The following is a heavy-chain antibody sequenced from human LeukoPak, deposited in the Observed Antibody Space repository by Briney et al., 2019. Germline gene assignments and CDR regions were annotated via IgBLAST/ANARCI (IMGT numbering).Heavy chain of an antibody. Sequence: ASVKVSCKASVYTFTGYYMHWVRHAPGQWLERMGWSNPNSGGTNYAQKFQGRVTMTRDTSISTAYMELSRLRSDDTAVYYCARSAYYDILTGYLFYYMDVWGKGTTVTVS. CDR1: VYTFTGYY. V-gene: IGHV1-2*02. CDR3: ARSAYYDILTGYLFYYMDV. J-gene: IGHJ6*03. D-gene: IGHD3-9*01. CDR2: SNPNSGGT.